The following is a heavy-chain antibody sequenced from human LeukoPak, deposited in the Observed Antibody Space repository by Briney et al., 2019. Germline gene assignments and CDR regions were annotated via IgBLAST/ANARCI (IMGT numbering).Heavy chain of an antibody. J-gene: IGHJ3*02. CDR1: GGTISSYY. D-gene: IGHD1-26*01. V-gene: IGHV4-59*01. CDR3: ARARSYLDAFDI. CDR2: IHYSGST. Sequence: PSETLSLTCTVSGGTISSYYWNWIRQPPGKGLEWIGYIHYSGSTKYNPSLKSRVTISVDTSKNQFSLKLSSVTAADTAVYYCARARSYLDAFDIWGQGTMVTVSS.